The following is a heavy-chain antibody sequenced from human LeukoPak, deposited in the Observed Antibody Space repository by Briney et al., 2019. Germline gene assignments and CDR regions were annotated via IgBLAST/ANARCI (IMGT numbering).Heavy chain of an antibody. Sequence: ASVKVSCKASGYTFTVYHLHWVRQAPGQGLEWMGWISPDNGGTNYAQKFQGGVTMTRDPSSTTAYMEMTRLTSADTAVYYCARVGYYGSGTFGYWGQGAQVTVSS. CDR1: GYTFTVYH. J-gene: IGHJ4*02. V-gene: IGHV1-2*02. D-gene: IGHD3-10*01. CDR3: ARVGYYGSGTFGY. CDR2: ISPDNGGT.